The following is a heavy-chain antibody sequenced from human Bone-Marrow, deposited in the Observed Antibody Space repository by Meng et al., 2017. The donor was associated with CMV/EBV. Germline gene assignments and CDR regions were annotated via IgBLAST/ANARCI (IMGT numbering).Heavy chain of an antibody. CDR3: ARQYYDFWSGYYNYGMDV. CDR1: GFTFSSYW. D-gene: IGHD3-3*01. CDR2: IKQDGSEK. Sequence: GESLKISCAAPGFTFSSYWMSWVRQAPGKGLEWVANIKQDGSEKYYVDSVKGRFTISRDNAKNSLYLQMNSLRAEDTAVYYCARQYYDFWSGYYNYGMDVWGQGTTVTVSS. V-gene: IGHV3-7*01. J-gene: IGHJ6*02.